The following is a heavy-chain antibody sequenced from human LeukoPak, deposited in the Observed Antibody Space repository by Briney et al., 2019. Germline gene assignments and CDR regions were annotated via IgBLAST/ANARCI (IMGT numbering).Heavy chain of an antibody. CDR1: GYTFTSYG. J-gene: IGHJ6*02. V-gene: IGHV1-18*01. Sequence: ASVKVSCKSSGYTFTSYGISWVRQAPGQGLEWMGGISAYNGNTNYAQKLQGRVTTTTDTSTSTAYMELRSLRSDDTAVYYCARDDPQQQPRGPRYGMDVWGQGTTVTVSS. CDR2: ISAYNGNT. CDR3: ARDDPQQQPRGPRYGMDV. D-gene: IGHD6-13*01.